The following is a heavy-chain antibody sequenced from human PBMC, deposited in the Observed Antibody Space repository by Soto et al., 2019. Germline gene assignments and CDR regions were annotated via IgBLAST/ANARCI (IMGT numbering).Heavy chain of an antibody. J-gene: IGHJ4*02. D-gene: IGHD4-17*01. V-gene: IGHV4-4*02. CDR3: ARVTYGDNPYYFDY. Sequence: SETLSLTCAVSGGSISSSNWWSWVRQPPGKGLEWIGEIYHSGSTNYSPSLKSRVTISVDKSKNQFSLKLSSVTAADTAVYYCARVTYGDNPYYFDYWGQGTLVTVSS. CDR1: GGSISSSNW. CDR2: IYHSGST.